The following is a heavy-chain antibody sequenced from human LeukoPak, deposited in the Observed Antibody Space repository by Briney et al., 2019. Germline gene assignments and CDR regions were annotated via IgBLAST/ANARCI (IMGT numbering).Heavy chain of an antibody. Sequence: GGSLRLSCAASGFTFSSYSMNWVRQAPGKGLESVSSISSSSSYIYYADSVKGRFTISRDNSKNTLYLQMNSLRAEDTAVYYCAKNPLPAAIKSGYFDYWGQGTLVTVSS. D-gene: IGHD2-2*02. CDR2: ISSSSSYI. CDR3: AKNPLPAAIKSGYFDY. CDR1: GFTFSSYS. V-gene: IGHV3-21*01. J-gene: IGHJ4*02.